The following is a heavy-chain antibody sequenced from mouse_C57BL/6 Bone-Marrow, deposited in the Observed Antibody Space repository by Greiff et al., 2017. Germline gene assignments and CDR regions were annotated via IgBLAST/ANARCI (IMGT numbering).Heavy chain of an antibody. V-gene: IGHV1-82*01. Sequence: QVQLKQSGPELVKPGASVKISCKASGYAFSSSWMNWVKQRPGKGLEWIGRIYPGDGDTNYNGKFKGKATLTADKSSSTAYMQLSSLTSEDSAVYFCARWATTVVAHDYWGQGTTLTVSS. CDR3: ARWATTVVAHDY. J-gene: IGHJ2*01. D-gene: IGHD1-1*01. CDR2: IYPGDGDT. CDR1: GYAFSSSW.